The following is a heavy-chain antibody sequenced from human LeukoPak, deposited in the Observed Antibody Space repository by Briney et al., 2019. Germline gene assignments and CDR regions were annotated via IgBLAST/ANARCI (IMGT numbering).Heavy chain of an antibody. CDR2: ISSSRSYI. CDR1: GFTSSSYS. V-gene: IGHV3-21*01. D-gene: IGHD6-13*01. J-gene: IGHJ4*02. CDR3: ARFIAALYYFDY. Sequence: GGSLRLSCAASGFTSSSYSMNWVRHAPGKGLEWVSFISSSRSYIYYADSVKGRFTIPRDNAKNSLYLQMNSLRAEDTAVYYCARFIAALYYFDYWGRGTLVTVSS.